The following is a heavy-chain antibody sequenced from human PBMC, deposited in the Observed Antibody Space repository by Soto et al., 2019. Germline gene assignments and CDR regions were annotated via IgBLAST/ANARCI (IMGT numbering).Heavy chain of an antibody. V-gene: IGHV5-51*01. J-gene: IGHJ4*02. CDR1: GYSFTSYW. CDR2: IWPGDSDT. CDR3: ATLDCAGGSCFPFDH. D-gene: IGHD2-15*01. Sequence: PGESLKISCKASGYSFTSYWIGWVRQMPGKGLEYMGIIWPGDSDTRYSPSFQGQVTMSVDKSINTAYLQWRSLKASGTAMYYCATLDCAGGSCFPFDHWGQGSLVTVSS.